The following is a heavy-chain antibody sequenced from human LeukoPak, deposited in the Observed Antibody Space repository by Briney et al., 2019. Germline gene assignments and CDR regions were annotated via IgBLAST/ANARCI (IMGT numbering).Heavy chain of an antibody. D-gene: IGHD6-19*01. CDR1: GYTFTSYY. Sequence: GASVKVSCKGSGYTFTSYYMHWVRQAPGQGLEWMGIINPSGGSTSYGQKFQGRVTMTRDTSTSTVYMELSSLRSEDTAVYYCARFSSGWYDYWGQGTLVTVSS. V-gene: IGHV1-46*01. J-gene: IGHJ4*02. CDR3: ARFSSGWYDY. CDR2: INPSGGST.